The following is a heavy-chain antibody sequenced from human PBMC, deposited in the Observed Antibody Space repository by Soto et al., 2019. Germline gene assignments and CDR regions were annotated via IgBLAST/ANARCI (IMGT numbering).Heavy chain of an antibody. D-gene: IGHD1-26*01. V-gene: IGHV3-7*01. J-gene: IGHJ5*02. Sequence: EVQLVESGGGLVQPGGSLRLSCAASGFTFSSYWMSWVRQAPGKGLEWVANIKQDGSEEYYVDSVKGRFTISREDAKNSLYLQMDSLSGEDTAVFYWARTVGPWGQGTLVTVSS. CDR2: IKQDGSEE. CDR1: GFTFSSYW. CDR3: ARTVGP.